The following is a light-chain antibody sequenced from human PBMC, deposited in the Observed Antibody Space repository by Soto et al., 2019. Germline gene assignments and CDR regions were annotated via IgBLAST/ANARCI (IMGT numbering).Light chain of an antibody. V-gene: IGKV3-11*01. Sequence: EIVLTQSPVTLSLSPGETATLSCRASQSVGTYLAWYQLKSGQAPRLLIYEASKRATGIPARFSVRGSGTDFTLTISSLEPEDFALYYCQQGSNWPPLTFGGGTKVEIK. CDR2: EAS. CDR3: QQGSNWPPLT. J-gene: IGKJ4*01. CDR1: QSVGTY.